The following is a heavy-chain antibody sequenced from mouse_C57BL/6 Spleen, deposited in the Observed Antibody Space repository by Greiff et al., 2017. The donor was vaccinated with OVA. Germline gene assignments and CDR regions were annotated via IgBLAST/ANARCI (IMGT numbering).Heavy chain of an antibody. D-gene: IGHD1-1*01. Sequence: EVHLVESGGGLVKPGGSLKLSCAASGFTFSDYGMHWVRQAPEKGLEWVAYISSGSRTIYYAATVKGRFTISRDNAKNTLFLQMTSLRSEDTAMDYCARIYGSSAYFDVWGTGTTVTVSS. CDR1: GFTFSDYG. V-gene: IGHV5-17*01. J-gene: IGHJ1*03. CDR2: ISSGSRTI. CDR3: ARIYGSSAYFDV.